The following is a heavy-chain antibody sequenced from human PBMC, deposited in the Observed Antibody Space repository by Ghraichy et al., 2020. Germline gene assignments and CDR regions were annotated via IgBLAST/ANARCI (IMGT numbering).Heavy chain of an antibody. V-gene: IGHV4-39*07. D-gene: IGHD3-3*01. Sequence: SETLSLTCTVSGGSISSSSYYWGWIRQPPGKGLEWIGSIYYSGSTYYNPSLKSRVTISVDTSKNQFSLKLSSVTAADTAVYYCARDRNYDFWSGYPTPFDYWGQGALVTVSS. CDR2: IYYSGST. CDR3: ARDRNYDFWSGYPTPFDY. CDR1: GGSISSSSYY. J-gene: IGHJ4*02.